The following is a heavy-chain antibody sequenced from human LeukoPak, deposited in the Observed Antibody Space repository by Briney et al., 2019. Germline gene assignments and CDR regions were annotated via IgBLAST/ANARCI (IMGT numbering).Heavy chain of an antibody. CDR3: VRYYHSSGFSHWFDP. J-gene: IGHJ5*02. D-gene: IGHD3-22*01. Sequence: SQTLSLTCSVSGASFSSDDYYWGWIRQPPGPGLEWIAYISYSGSTYYNPSLKSRITISIDMSKNQFSLKLSSVTAADTAVYYCVRYYHSSGFSHWFDPWGQGTLVTVSS. V-gene: IGHV4-30-4*01. CDR1: GASFSSDDYY. CDR2: ISYSGST.